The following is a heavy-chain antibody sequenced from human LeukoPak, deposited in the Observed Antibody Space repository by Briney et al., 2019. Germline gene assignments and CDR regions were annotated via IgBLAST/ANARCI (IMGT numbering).Heavy chain of an antibody. CDR2: IKQDGSEK. J-gene: IGHJ4*02. CDR1: GFTFSSYA. V-gene: IGHV3-7*01. D-gene: IGHD6-19*01. CDR3: ARGSGWYEVDY. Sequence: GGSLRLSCAASGFTFSSYAMHWVRQAPGKGLEWVANIKQDGSEKYYVDSVKGRFTISRDNAKNSLYLQMNSLRAEDTAVYYCARGSGWYEVDYWGQGTLVTVSS.